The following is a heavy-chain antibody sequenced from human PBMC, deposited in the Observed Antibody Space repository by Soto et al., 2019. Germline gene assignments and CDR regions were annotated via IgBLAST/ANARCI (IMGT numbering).Heavy chain of an antibody. Sequence: EVQLVESGGGLVKPGGSLRLSCADSGFAFDSHSMTWVRQAPGKGLEWVSSISIRSGYIYYADSVRGRFTISRDNSKNSLSLEMNSLRVDDTAVYFCARAPLLSSHHVNSLYYYGMDVWGPGTTVTVTS. CDR1: GFAFDSHS. J-gene: IGHJ6*02. V-gene: IGHV3-21*01. CDR3: ARAPLLSSHHVNSLYYYGMDV. D-gene: IGHD3-16*02. CDR2: ISIRSGYI.